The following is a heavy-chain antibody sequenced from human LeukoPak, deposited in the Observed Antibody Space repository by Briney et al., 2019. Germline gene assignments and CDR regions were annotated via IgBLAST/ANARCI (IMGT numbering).Heavy chain of an antibody. CDR2: IYYSGST. CDR1: GGSISSYY. J-gene: IGHJ3*02. CDR3: ARHSDSSGPRQDAFDI. V-gene: IGHV4-59*08. Sequence: SETLSLTCTVSGGSISSYYWSWIRQPPGKGLEWTGYIYYSGSTNYNPSLKSRVTISVDTSKNQFSLKLSSVTAADTAVYYCARHSDSSGPRQDAFDIWGQGTMVTVSS. D-gene: IGHD3-22*01.